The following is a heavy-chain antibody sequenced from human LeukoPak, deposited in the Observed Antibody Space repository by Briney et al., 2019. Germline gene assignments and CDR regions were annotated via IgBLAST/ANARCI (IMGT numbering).Heavy chain of an antibody. CDR2: ISGSGGST. J-gene: IGHJ4*02. CDR3: ARSRITMIVVVISYYFDY. D-gene: IGHD3-22*01. CDR1: GFTFSSYA. V-gene: IGHV3-23*01. Sequence: GGSLRLSCAASGFTFSSYAMSWVRQAPGKGLEWVSAISGSGGSTYYADSVKGRFTISRDNSKNTLYLQMNSLRAEDTAVYYCARSRITMIVVVISYYFDYWGQGTRVTVSS.